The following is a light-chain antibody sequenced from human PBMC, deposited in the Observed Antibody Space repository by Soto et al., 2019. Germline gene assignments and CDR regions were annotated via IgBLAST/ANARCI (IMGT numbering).Light chain of an antibody. CDR2: GAS. CDR1: QSVRNNY. V-gene: IGKV3-20*01. Sequence: EIVLTQAPDTLSLSPGERATLSCRASQSVRNNYLAWYQQKPGQAPRLLIYGASSRATGIPDRFSGSVSGTDFPLTSSRLEPEDFAVYYCHQYTGSPHSFGGGTKVEI. J-gene: IGKJ4*01. CDR3: HQYTGSPHS.